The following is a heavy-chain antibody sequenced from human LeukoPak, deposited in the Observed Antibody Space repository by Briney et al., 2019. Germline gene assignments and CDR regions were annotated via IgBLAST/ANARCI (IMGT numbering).Heavy chain of an antibody. CDR2: ISYDGSNK. D-gene: IGHD1-26*01. CDR1: GFTFSSYG. J-gene: IGHJ4*02. CDR3: AKVVGATIFRIKGHYFDY. V-gene: IGHV3-30*18. Sequence: GGSLRLSCAASGFTFSSYGMHWVRQAPGKGLEWVAVISYDGSNKYYADSVKGRFTISRDNSKNTLYLQMNSLRAEDTAVYYCAKVVGATIFRIKGHYFDYWGQGTLVTVSS.